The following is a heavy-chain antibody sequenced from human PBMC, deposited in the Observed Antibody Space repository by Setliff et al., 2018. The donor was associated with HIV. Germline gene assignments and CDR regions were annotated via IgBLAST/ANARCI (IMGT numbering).Heavy chain of an antibody. V-gene: IGHV4-61*09. J-gene: IGHJ4*01. D-gene: IGHD3-22*01. Sequence: PSETLSLTCTVSGGPISSGSYYWSWIRQPAGKGLEWIGHIYTSGSTNYNPSLKSRVTISVDTSKKQFSLRLSSVTAADTAVYYCARGTSGGHSSGYYYFDYWGHGTLVTVSS. CDR3: ARGTSGGHSSGYYYFDY. CDR1: GGPISSGSYY. CDR2: IYTSGST.